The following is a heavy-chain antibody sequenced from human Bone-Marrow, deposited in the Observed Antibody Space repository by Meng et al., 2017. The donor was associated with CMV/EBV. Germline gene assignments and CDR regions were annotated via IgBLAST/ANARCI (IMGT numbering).Heavy chain of an antibody. J-gene: IGHJ4*02. CDR2: ISGSGGST. D-gene: IGHD3-16*02. Sequence: GESLKISCAAPGFTFSSYAMSWVRQAPGKGLEWVSAISGSGGSTYYADSVKGRFTISRDNSKNTLYLQMNSLRAEDTAVYYCAKDGRVFVKDWGQGTLVTVSS. CDR1: GFTFSSYA. CDR3: AKDGRVFVKD. V-gene: IGHV3-23*01.